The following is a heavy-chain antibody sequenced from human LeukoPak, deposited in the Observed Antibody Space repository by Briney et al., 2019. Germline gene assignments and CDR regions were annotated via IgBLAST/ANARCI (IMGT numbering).Heavy chain of an antibody. CDR2: ISNSGNT. Sequence: SETLSLTCTVSGASISSSTYYWGWLRQPPGKGLEWIGSISNSGNTYYNSSLKSRVTISFNTSANQFSLKLSSVTAADTAVYYCARVTGYMVEDYFDSWGQGTLVTVSS. V-gene: IGHV4-39*07. CDR3: ARVTGYMVEDYFDS. D-gene: IGHD6-13*01. J-gene: IGHJ4*02. CDR1: GASISSSTYY.